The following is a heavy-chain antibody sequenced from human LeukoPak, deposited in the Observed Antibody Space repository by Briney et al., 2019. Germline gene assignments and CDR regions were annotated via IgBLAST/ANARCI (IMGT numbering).Heavy chain of an antibody. CDR2: IKQDGSEK. CDR3: ASLRRLVPPRY. J-gene: IGHJ4*02. CDR1: GFTFSSYW. D-gene: IGHD6-6*01. Sequence: PGGSLRVSCAASGFTFSSYWMSWVRQAPGKGLEWVANIKQDGSEKYYVDSVKGRFTISRDNAKNSLHLQMNSLRAEDTAVYYCASLRRLVPPRYWGQGTLVTVSS. V-gene: IGHV3-7*01.